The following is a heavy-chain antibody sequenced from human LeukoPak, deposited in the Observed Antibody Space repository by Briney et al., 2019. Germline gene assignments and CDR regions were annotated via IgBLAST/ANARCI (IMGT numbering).Heavy chain of an antibody. CDR3: ARGLRYFDWYLDY. CDR1: GGSISSSSYY. CDR2: IYRSGNT. J-gene: IGHJ4*02. D-gene: IGHD3-9*01. Sequence: SETLSLTCTVSGGSISSSSYYWGWIRQPPGKGLEWIGSIYRSGNTYYNPSLKSRVTISVDTSKNQFSLKLSSVTAADTAVYYCARGLRYFDWYLDYWGQGTLVTVSS. V-gene: IGHV4-39*07.